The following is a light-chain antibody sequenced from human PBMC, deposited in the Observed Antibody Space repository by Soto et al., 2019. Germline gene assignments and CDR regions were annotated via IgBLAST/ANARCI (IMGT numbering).Light chain of an antibody. Sequence: DIVMTQSPLSLPVTPGEPASISCRSSQSLLHSNGYNYLDWYLQKPGQSPQLLIYLGSNRASGVPDRFSGSGSGTDFTLKISRVEAEHVGVYYCMQPLQTPRTFGPGTKVDIK. CDR2: LGS. CDR1: QSLLHSNGYNY. J-gene: IGKJ3*01. CDR3: MQPLQTPRT. V-gene: IGKV2-28*01.